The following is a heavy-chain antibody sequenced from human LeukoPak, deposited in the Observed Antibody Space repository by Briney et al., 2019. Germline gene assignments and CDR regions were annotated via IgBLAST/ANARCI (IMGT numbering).Heavy chain of an antibody. D-gene: IGHD3-22*01. J-gene: IGHJ5*02. CDR1: GYTFTSYG. CDR2: ISAYNGNT. V-gene: IGHV1-18*01. CDR3: ARGATMSSGWITFYL. Sequence: ASVTVSCKASGYTFTSYGISWVRQAPGQGLEWMGWISAYNGNTNYAQKLQGRVTMTTDTSTSTAYMELRSLRSDDTAVYYCARGATMSSGWITFYLCGQGSLVTVSS.